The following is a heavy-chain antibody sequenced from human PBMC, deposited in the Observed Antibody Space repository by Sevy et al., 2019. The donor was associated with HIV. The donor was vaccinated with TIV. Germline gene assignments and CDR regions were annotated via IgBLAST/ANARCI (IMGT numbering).Heavy chain of an antibody. D-gene: IGHD3-22*01. CDR1: RFTFSSYW. Sequence: GGSLRLSCAASRFTFSSYWMSWVRQAPGKGLEWVANIIQDGSEKYHLDSVKGRFTISRDNAKNSLYLQMNSLGAEDSSVYFCARVSSIYYDWGYFYAMDVWGQGTTVTVSS. J-gene: IGHJ6*02. CDR3: ARVSSIYYDWGYFYAMDV. V-gene: IGHV3-7*01. CDR2: IIQDGSEK.